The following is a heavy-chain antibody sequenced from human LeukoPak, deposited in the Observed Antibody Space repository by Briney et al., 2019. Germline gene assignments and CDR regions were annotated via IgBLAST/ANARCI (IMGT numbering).Heavy chain of an antibody. CDR2: IYTSGST. CDR3: ARDKYSTIYY. Sequence: PSETLSLTCTVSGGSISSGSYYWSWIRQPAGKGLEWIGRIYTSGSTNYNPSLKSRVTISVDTSKNQFSLKLSSVTAADTAVYYCARDKYSTIYYWGQGTLVTVSS. D-gene: IGHD2-2*01. V-gene: IGHV4-61*02. CDR1: GGSISSGSYY. J-gene: IGHJ4*02.